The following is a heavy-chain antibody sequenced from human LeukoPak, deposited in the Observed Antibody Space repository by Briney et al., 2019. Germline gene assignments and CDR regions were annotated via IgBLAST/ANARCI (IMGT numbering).Heavy chain of an antibody. V-gene: IGHV4-31*03. D-gene: IGHD2-2*01. CDR2: IYYSGST. J-gene: IGHJ4*02. CDR1: GGSISSDGYY. CDR3: ARAKRGYAED. Sequence: SQTLSLTCTVSGGSISSDGYYWSWIRQHPGKGLEWIGYIYYSGSTYYNPSLKSRVTISVDTSKNQFSLKLSSVTAADTAVYYCARAKRGYAEDWGQGTLVTVSS.